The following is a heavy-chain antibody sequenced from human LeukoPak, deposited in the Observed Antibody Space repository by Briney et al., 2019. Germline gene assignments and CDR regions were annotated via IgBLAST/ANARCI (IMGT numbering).Heavy chain of an antibody. CDR3: ARGNGVAAPGNY. J-gene: IGHJ4*02. V-gene: IGHV1-2*02. D-gene: IGHD6-13*01. Sequence: ASVKVSCTASGYTFTDYYIHWVRQTPGQRLEWMGWINPNSGGTNYAQKFQGRVTMTGDTSTSTAYMELSRLRSDDTAVYYCARGNGVAAPGNYWGQGTLVTVSS. CDR1: GYTFTDYY. CDR2: INPNSGGT.